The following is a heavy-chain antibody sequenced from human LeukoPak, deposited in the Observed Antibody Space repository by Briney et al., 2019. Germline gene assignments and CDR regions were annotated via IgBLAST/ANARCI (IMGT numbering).Heavy chain of an antibody. CDR3: AKLGAARSSGMDV. Sequence: PGGSLRLSCTASSFTFSSYGMTWVRQAPGKELEWVSSISSSSSYIYYADSVKGRFTISRDNAKNSLYLHMNSLRAEDTAVYYCAKLGAARSSGMDVWGPGTTVTVSS. CDR2: ISSSSSYI. D-gene: IGHD3-16*01. V-gene: IGHV3-21*01. CDR1: SFTFSSYG. J-gene: IGHJ6*02.